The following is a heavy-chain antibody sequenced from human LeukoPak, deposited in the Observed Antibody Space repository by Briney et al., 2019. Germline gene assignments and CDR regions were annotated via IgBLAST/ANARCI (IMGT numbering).Heavy chain of an antibody. CDR2: IYYDGNKK. D-gene: IGHD5-24*01. CDR1: GFTFSDYA. V-gene: IGHV3-30-3*01. CDR3: ARGPDGYNSHFDY. Sequence: GGSLRLSCVASGFTFSDYAMHWVRQAPGKGLEWVAVIYYDGNKKYYADSVEGRFTISRDNSKNTSYLHMKSLRVEDTAVYYCARGPDGYNSHFDYWGQGTLVTVSS. J-gene: IGHJ4*02.